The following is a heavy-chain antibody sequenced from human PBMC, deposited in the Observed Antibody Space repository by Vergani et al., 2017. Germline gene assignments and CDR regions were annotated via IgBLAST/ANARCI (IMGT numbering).Heavy chain of an antibody. D-gene: IGHD6-6*01. CDR3: ARAEFSTNFYGQSYYLDY. Sequence: QVQLQESGPGLVKSSQTLSLTCRVSGVSINSRYYWTWVRQPAGKGLQWLERVYFTGSTNYNPSLRSRLSLSIDTSLNEFSLKLHSVSADDSAMYFCARAEFSTNFYGQSYYLDYWGQGIPVTVSS. V-gene: IGHV4-4*07. CDR1: GVSINSRYY. J-gene: IGHJ4*02. CDR2: VYFTGST.